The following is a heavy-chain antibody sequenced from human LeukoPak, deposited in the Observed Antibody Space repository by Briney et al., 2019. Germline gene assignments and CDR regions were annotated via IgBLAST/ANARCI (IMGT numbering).Heavy chain of an antibody. CDR2: INSDGSST. CDR3: ARGRYSSGWYYFDY. J-gene: IGHJ4*02. D-gene: IGHD6-19*01. CDR1: GFTFSSYW. Sequence: GGSLRLSCAASGFTFSSYWMHWVRQAPGKGLVWVSRINSDGSSTSYADSVKGRFTISRDNAKNTLYLQMNSLRAEDTAEYYCARGRYSSGWYYFDYWGQGTLVTVSS. V-gene: IGHV3-74*01.